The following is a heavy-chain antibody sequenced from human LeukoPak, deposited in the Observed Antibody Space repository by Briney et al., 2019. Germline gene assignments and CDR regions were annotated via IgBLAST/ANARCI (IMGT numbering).Heavy chain of an antibody. V-gene: IGHV4-30-2*01. Sequence: SETLSLTCTASGFSISSGGYYWGWLRQPPGKGLEWIGYIYHSGSTYYNPPLKSRVPISVDRSKNQFSLKLSSVTAADTAVYYCARGQEGQWLVPYFDYWGQGTLVTVSS. CDR3: ARGQEGQWLVPYFDY. CDR2: IYHSGST. D-gene: IGHD6-19*01. CDR1: GFSISSGGYY. J-gene: IGHJ4*02.